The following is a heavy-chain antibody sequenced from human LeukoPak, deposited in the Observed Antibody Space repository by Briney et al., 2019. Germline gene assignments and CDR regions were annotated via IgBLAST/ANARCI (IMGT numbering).Heavy chain of an antibody. Sequence: PSETLSLTSAVYGGSFSGYYWSWIRQPPGKGLGWFGEINHSGSTNYNPSLKSRVTISVDTSKNQFSLKLSSVTAADTAVYYCARGSDYGGTPYYFDYWGQGTLVTVSS. CDR1: GGSFSGYY. D-gene: IGHD4-23*01. V-gene: IGHV4-34*01. CDR3: ARGSDYGGTPYYFDY. CDR2: INHSGST. J-gene: IGHJ4*02.